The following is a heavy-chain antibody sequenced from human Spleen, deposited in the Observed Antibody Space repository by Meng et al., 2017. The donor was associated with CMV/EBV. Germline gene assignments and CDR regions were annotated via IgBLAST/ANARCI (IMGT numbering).Heavy chain of an antibody. J-gene: IGHJ5*02. CDR1: GYTFTGYY. CDR2: INPNSGGT. D-gene: IGHD4-11*01. Sequence: EASGYTFTGYYMHWVRQAPGQGLEWMGWINPNSGGTNYAQKFQGSVTMTRDTSISTSYMELSRLRSDDTAVYYCARGDYTNYGFFDPWGQGTLVTVSS. V-gene: IGHV1-2*02. CDR3: ARGDYTNYGFFDP.